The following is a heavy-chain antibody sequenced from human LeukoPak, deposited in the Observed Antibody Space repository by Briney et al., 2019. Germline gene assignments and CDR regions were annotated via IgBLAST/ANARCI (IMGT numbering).Heavy chain of an antibody. CDR3: ARDRGGVDY. CDR2: INHSGST. Sequence: PSETLSLTCAVYGGSFSGYYWSWIRQPPGKGLEWIGEINHSGSTNYNPSLKSRVTISVDTSKNQFSLKLSSVTAADTAVYYCARDRGGVDYWGQGTLVTVSS. V-gene: IGHV4-34*01. J-gene: IGHJ4*02. D-gene: IGHD2-15*01. CDR1: GGSFSGYY.